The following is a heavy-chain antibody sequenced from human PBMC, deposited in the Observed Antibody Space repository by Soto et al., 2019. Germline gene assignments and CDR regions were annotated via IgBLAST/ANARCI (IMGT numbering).Heavy chain of an antibody. CDR2: INVGNGNT. CDR3: ARAPYGGSLEY. Sequence: ASVKVSCKASGYTFYSHSISWVRQAPGQGLEWMGWINVGNGNTYYSQKFQGRVTITRDTSASTAYMELSSLRSEDTAVYYCARAPYGGSLEYWGQGILVTVSS. D-gene: IGHD4-17*01. J-gene: IGHJ4*02. V-gene: IGHV1-18*01. CDR1: GYTFYSHS.